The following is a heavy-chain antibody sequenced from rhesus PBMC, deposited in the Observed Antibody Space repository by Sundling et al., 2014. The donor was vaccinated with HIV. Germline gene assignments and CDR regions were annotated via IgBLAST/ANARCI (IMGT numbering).Heavy chain of an antibody. CDR1: GGSIITGYW. CDR3: ARGSYLDWLLPYFDY. D-gene: IGHD3-3*01. Sequence: QVQLQESGPAVVKPSETLSLTCVVSGGSIITGYWWSWIRQSPGKELEWIGYIYGSTTSSNYNPSLKSRVTISKDTSKNQFSLKLSSVTAADTAIYYCARGSYLDWLLPYFDYWGQGVLVTVSS. CDR2: IYGSTTSS. J-gene: IGHJ4*01. V-gene: IGHV4S10*01.